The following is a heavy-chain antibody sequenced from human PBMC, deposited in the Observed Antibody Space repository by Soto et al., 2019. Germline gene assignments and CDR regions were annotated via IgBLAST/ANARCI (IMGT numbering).Heavy chain of an antibody. CDR2: IIPIFGTA. Sequence: ASVKVSCKASGGTFSSYAISWVRQAPGQGLEWMGGIIPIFGTANYAQKFQGRVTITADKSTSTAYMELSSLRSEDTAVYYCARVVRELSTYSGYYRRDVRAQRTTVTVSS. V-gene: IGHV1-69*06. J-gene: IGHJ6*01. CDR3: ARVVRELSTYSGYYRRDV. D-gene: IGHD3-16*02. CDR1: GGTFSSYA.